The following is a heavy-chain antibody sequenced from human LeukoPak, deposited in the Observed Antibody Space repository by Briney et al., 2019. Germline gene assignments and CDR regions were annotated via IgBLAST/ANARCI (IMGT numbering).Heavy chain of an antibody. CDR2: IYYSGST. CDR3: ARHPRELGLFGYFDL. V-gene: IGHV4-59*08. Sequence: SSETLSPTCTVSGGSISSYYWSWIRQPPGKGLEWIGYIYYSGSTNYNPSLKSRVTISVDTSKNQFSLKLSSVTAADTAVYYCARHPRELGLFGYFDLWGRGTLVTVSS. CDR1: GGSISSYY. J-gene: IGHJ2*01. D-gene: IGHD1-26*01.